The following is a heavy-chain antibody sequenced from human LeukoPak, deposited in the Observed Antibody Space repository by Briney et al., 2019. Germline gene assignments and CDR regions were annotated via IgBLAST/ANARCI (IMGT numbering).Heavy chain of an antibody. D-gene: IGHD3-16*02. V-gene: IGHV3-21*01. CDR1: GFTFSSYS. Sequence: GGSLRLTCAASGFTFSSYSMNWIRQAPGKGLEWVSYISSKSSFKFYAYSVKGRFSISRDNAKRSLYLQMNTLRPEDTAYYYCARGRKASESSEYWGQGTLVTVSS. CDR2: ISSKSSFK. CDR3: ARGRKASESSEY. J-gene: IGHJ4*02.